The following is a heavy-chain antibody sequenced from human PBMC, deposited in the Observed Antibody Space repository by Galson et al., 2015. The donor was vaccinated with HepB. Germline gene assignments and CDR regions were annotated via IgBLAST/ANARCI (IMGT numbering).Heavy chain of an antibody. CDR1: GFTFSSYS. CDR2: ISGSSSTI. D-gene: IGHD3-10*01. CDR3: ARSLGSGMILIP. Sequence: SLRLSCAASGFTFSSYSMNWVRQAPGKGLEWVSYISGSSSTIYYADSVKGRFTISRDNAKNSLYLQMNSLRAEDTAVYHCARSLGSGMILIPWGQGTLVTVSS. V-gene: IGHV3-48*04. J-gene: IGHJ5*02.